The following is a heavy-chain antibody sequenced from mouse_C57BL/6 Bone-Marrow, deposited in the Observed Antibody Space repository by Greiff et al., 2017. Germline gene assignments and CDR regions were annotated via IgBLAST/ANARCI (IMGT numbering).Heavy chain of an antibody. V-gene: IGHV2-2*01. CDR1: GFSLTSYG. D-gene: IGHD2-3*01. CDR2: IWSGGST. Sequence: VNLVESGPGLVQPSQSLSITCTVSGFSLTSYGVHWVRQSPGKGLEWLGVIWSGGSTDYNAAFIFRLSISKDNSKSQVFFTMNSLQADDTAIYYCARGMMVTTGAWFAYGGQGTLVTVAA. CDR3: ARGMMVTTGAWFAY. J-gene: IGHJ3*01.